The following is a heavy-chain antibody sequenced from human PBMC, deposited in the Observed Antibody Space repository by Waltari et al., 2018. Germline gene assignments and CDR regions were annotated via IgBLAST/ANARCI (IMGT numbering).Heavy chain of an antibody. V-gene: IGHV3-23*01. CDR2: IRGSGGST. Sequence: EVQLLESGGGLVQPGGSLRLSCAASGFTFSSYAMSWVRQAPGRGLGWVSVIRGSGGSTYSADSVKGRFTISRDNSKNTLYLQMNSLRAEDTAVYYCANLYSSGWYGYWGQGTLVTVSS. D-gene: IGHD6-19*01. CDR3: ANLYSSGWYGY. CDR1: GFTFSSYA. J-gene: IGHJ4*02.